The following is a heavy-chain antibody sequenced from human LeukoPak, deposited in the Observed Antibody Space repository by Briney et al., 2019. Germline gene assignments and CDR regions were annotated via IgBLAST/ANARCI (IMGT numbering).Heavy chain of an antibody. Sequence: GGSLRLSCAASGFTFSSYWMSWVRQAPGKGLEGVANIKQDGSEKYYVDSVKGRFTISRDNAKNSLYLQMNSLRAEDTAVYYCARDSGLGYCSGGSCYYYYMDVWGKGTTVTVSS. D-gene: IGHD2-15*01. CDR1: GFTFSSYW. J-gene: IGHJ6*03. CDR3: ARDSGLGYCSGGSCYYYYMDV. V-gene: IGHV3-7*01. CDR2: IKQDGSEK.